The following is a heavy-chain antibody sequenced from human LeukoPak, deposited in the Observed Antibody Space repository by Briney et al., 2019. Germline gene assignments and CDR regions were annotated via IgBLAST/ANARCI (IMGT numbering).Heavy chain of an antibody. Sequence: GGSLRLSCAASGFTFSSYSMNWVRQAPGKGLEWVSSISSSSSYIYYADSVKGRFTISRDNAKNSLYLQMNSLRAEDTAVYYCARDLSWLQFVGYWGRGTLVTVSS. CDR1: GFTFSSYS. CDR3: ARDLSWLQFVGY. J-gene: IGHJ4*02. D-gene: IGHD5-24*01. V-gene: IGHV3-21*01. CDR2: ISSSSSYI.